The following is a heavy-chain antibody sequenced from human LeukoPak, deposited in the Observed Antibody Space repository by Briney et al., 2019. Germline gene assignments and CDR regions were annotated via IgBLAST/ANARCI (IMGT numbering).Heavy chain of an antibody. Sequence: GGSLRLSCAVSGFSVTNNYMSWARQAPGKGLEWVLVFYVGGATYYADSVKGRFTISRDNSENTLYLQMKSLRAEDTAVYYCARGDGYNFFDYWGQGTLVTVSS. D-gene: IGHD5-24*01. J-gene: IGHJ4*02. CDR3: ARGDGYNFFDY. CDR1: GFSVTNNY. V-gene: IGHV3-53*01. CDR2: FYVGGAT.